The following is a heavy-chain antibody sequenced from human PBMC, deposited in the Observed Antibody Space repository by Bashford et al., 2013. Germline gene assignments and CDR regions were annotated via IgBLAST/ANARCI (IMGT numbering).Heavy chain of an antibody. CDR1: GYTFSDYY. CDR3: ARGDLEPDGTYFYYYYGLDV. CDR2: INPNPNSGAT. Sequence: ASVKVSCKASGYTFSDYYLHWVRQAPGQGLEWMGWINPNPNSGATKYAEMFQGRVTMTSDTSTSTAYMELSRLTSDDTAVYYCARGDLEPDGTYFYYYYGLDVWGQGTTVTVSS. J-gene: IGHJ6*02. D-gene: IGHD1-1*01. V-gene: IGHV1-2*02.